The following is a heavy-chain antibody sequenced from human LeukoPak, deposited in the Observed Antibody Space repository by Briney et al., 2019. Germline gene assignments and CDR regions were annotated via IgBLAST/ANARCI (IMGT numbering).Heavy chain of an antibody. CDR2: IYHSGST. D-gene: IGHD6-6*01. CDR1: GYSISSGYS. J-gene: IGHJ4*02. Sequence: SETLSLTCTVSGYSISSGYSWGWIRPPPGKGLEWIGSIYHSGSTYYNPSLKSRVTILVDTSKNQFSLKLSSVTAADTAVYYCARGVARSSKFHFSYYFDYWGQGTLVTVSS. CDR3: ARGVARSSKFHFSYYFDY. V-gene: IGHV4-38-2*02.